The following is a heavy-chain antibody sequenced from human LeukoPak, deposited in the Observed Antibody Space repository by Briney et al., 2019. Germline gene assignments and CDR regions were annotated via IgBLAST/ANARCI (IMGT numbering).Heavy chain of an antibody. CDR2: ISANNGDT. CDR1: GYTFTSDG. D-gene: IGHD3-16*01. Sequence: ASVKVSCKASGYTFTSDGIAWVRQAPGQGLQWMGWISANNGDTSYSQKLQGRVTMTTDTSTNTAYMELRSLTSDDTAVYYCARDPPGLTLGSPGDYWGQGTLVIVSS. V-gene: IGHV1-18*01. J-gene: IGHJ4*02. CDR3: ARDPPGLTLGSPGDY.